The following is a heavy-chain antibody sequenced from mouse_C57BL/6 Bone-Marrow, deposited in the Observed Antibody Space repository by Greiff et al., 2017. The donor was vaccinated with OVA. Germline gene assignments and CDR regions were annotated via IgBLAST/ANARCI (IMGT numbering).Heavy chain of an antibody. V-gene: IGHV1-55*01. CDR3: ARSDYGNYEWFAY. CDR1: GYTFTSYW. D-gene: IGHD2-1*01. Sequence: VQRVESGAELVKPGASVKMSCKASGYTFTSYWITWVKQRPGQGLEWIGDIYPGSGSTNYNEKFKSKATLTVDTSSSTAYMQLSSLTSEDSAVYYCARSDYGNYEWFAYWGQGTLVTVSA. CDR2: IYPGSGST. J-gene: IGHJ3*01.